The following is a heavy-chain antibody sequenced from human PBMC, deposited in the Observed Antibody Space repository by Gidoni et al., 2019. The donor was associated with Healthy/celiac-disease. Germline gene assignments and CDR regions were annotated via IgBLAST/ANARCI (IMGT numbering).Heavy chain of an antibody. D-gene: IGHD2-2*01. J-gene: IGHJ6*02. V-gene: IGHV3-30*02. CDR2: IRYDGSNQ. Sequence: QVQLVESGGGVVQPGGSLRLPCAASGFTFSSYGMQWVRQAPGKGLEWVAFIRYDGSNQYYADSVKGRFTISRDNSKNTLYLQMNSLRAEDTAVYYCAKVQRDIVVVPAARYYGMDVWGQGTTVTVSS. CDR1: GFTFSSYG. CDR3: AKVQRDIVVVPAARYYGMDV.